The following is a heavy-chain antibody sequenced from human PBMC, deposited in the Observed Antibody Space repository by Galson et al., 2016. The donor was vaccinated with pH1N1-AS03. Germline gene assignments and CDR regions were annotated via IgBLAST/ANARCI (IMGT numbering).Heavy chain of an antibody. Sequence: QSGAEVKKPGESLKISCKGSGYYFSSYWIGWVRQKPGKGLEYMGIIYPGDSDTRNSPSFQAHVTISADKSINTAYLQWRSLKASDTAIYYCARPAHYDSSGRDALDVWGQGTMLIVSS. V-gene: IGHV5-51*03. J-gene: IGHJ3*01. CDR2: IYPGDSDT. D-gene: IGHD3-22*01. CDR3: ARPAHYDSSGRDALDV. CDR1: GYYFSSYW.